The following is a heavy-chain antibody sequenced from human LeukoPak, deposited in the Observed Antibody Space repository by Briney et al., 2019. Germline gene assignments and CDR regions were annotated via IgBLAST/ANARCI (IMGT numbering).Heavy chain of an antibody. V-gene: IGHV4-39*01. CDR2: IYYSGST. CDR1: GGSISSSSYY. Sequence: PSETLSLTCTVSGGSISSSSYYWGWIRQPPGKGLEWIGSIYYSGSTYYNPSLKSRVTISVDTSKNQFSLKLSSVTAADTAVYYCALTTVWAFDIWGQGTMVTVSS. J-gene: IGHJ3*02. D-gene: IGHD4-17*01. CDR3: ALTTVWAFDI.